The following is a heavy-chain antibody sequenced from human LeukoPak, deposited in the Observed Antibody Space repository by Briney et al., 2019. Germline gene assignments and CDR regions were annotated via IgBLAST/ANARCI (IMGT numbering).Heavy chain of an antibody. CDR3: VKGDRSMWRPLVY. D-gene: IGHD3-16*02. Sequence: GGSLRLSCAASGFTFSTYAMTWVRQAPGKGLEWVSVTSNGGVTTYYADSVKGRFSISRDNSKNTLYLQMNSLRAEDTAVYYCVKGDRSMWRPLVYWGEGALVTVSS. V-gene: IGHV3-23*01. J-gene: IGHJ4*02. CDR2: TSNGGVTT. CDR1: GFTFSTYA.